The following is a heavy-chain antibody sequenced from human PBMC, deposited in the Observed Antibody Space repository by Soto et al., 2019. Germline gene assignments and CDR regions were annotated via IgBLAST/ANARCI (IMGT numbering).Heavy chain of an antibody. CDR1: GFTLKNYG. J-gene: IGHJ4*02. V-gene: IGHV3-33*01. CDR3: ARVSFDCSGGSCYIFDY. Sequence: QVQLVESGGGVVQPGRSLRLSCAASGFTLKNYGMHWVRQAPGKGLEWVALMSFDGNKKYYVDSVKGRFTISRDNSKSTVYLQMYSLGVEDAAIYYCARVSFDCSGGSCYIFDYWGQGTRVTVSS. CDR2: MSFDGNKK. D-gene: IGHD2-15*01.